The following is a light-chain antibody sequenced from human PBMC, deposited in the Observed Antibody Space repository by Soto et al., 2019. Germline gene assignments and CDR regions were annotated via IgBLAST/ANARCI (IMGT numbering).Light chain of an antibody. J-gene: IGLJ3*02. Sequence: QSVLTQPPSVSGAPGQRVTISCSGTSSNIGAGYDVHWYQQLPGTAPKLLIYGNSNRLSGVPDRFSGSKSGTSASLAITGLLAEDEADYYCQSYDSSLSHWLFGGGTKLTVL. CDR1: SSNIGAGYD. CDR2: GNS. V-gene: IGLV1-40*01. CDR3: QSYDSSLSHWL.